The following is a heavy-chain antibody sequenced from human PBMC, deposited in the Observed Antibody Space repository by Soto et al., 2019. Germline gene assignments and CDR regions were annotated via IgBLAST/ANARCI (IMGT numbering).Heavy chain of an antibody. CDR2: ISHLENT. CDR3: ASGGGYDSFDY. D-gene: IGHD5-12*01. V-gene: IGHV4-30-2*06. J-gene: IGHJ4*02. CDR1: GASISYGGFS. Sequence: QLQLQASGSGVVKTSETLSLTCTVSGASISYGGFSWSWIRQSPGKGLEWIGYISHLENTYLHPSFKSRLTMSIDRTSNQFSLKLSSVTAADMAVYYCASGGGYDSFDYWGQGVLVTVSS.